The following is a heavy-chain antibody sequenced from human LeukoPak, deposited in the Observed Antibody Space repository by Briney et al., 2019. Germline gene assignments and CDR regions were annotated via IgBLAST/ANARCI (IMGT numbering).Heavy chain of an antibody. CDR3: ARGGADYSSGYYRPVDY. D-gene: IGHD3-22*01. CDR2: ISSSSSYI. Sequence: GGSLRLSCAASGFTFSSYSMNWVRQAPGKGLEWVSSISSSSSYIYYADSVKGRFTISRDNAKNSLYLQMNSLRAEDTAVYYCARGGADYSSGYYRPVDYWGQGTLVTVSS. V-gene: IGHV3-21*01. J-gene: IGHJ4*02. CDR1: GFTFSSYS.